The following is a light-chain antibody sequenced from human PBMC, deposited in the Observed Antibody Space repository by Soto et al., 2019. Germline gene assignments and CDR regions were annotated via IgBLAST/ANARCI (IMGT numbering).Light chain of an antibody. CDR3: QQHGKLPPA. CDR2: SAS. J-gene: IGKJ1*01. Sequence: EIVLTQSPVTLSVSPVETVILSCRASQSLRSNLAWYQQKPGQTPRLLIYSASIRAAATPARFSGSGAGTSFSLTISSLQSEDFAVYYCQQHGKLPPAFGQGTKVDIK. CDR1: QSLRSN. V-gene: IGKV3-15*01.